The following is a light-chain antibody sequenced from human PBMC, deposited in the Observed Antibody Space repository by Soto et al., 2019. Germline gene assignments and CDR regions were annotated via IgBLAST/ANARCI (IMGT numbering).Light chain of an antibody. J-gene: IGKJ3*01. CDR1: QSVSSY. V-gene: IGKV3D-20*01. Sequence: EVVLTQSPATLSLSPGERATLSCRAIQSVSSYLASYQQKPGLARRLLIYAASSRATGVAERFRGSGSATDFPITISRLEPEDFAVYCCQQYGTSPFTFGPGTKVDIK. CDR2: AAS. CDR3: QQYGTSPFT.